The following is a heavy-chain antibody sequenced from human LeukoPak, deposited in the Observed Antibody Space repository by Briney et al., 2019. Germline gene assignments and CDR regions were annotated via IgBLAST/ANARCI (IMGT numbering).Heavy chain of an antibody. Sequence: GGSLRLSCAPSGFTFSSYGMHWVRQAPGKGLEWVAVIWSDGNKKYHADSVKGRFTISRDNSKNTLYLQMNSLRAEDMAVYYCARDHSSGLFYLDYWGQGSLVTVSS. V-gene: IGHV3-33*01. CDR1: GFTFSSYG. CDR2: IWSDGNKK. J-gene: IGHJ4*02. D-gene: IGHD6-19*01. CDR3: ARDHSSGLFYLDY.